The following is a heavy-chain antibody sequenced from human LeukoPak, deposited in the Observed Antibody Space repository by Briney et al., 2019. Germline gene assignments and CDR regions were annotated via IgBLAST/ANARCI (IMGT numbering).Heavy chain of an antibody. CDR3: ARTKKGDGYNMYDWFDP. Sequence: QPGGSLRLSCATSGFTFSSYWMHWVRQAPGKGPVWVSRINTDGSDTHYADSVKGRFTISRDNAKNSLYLQMNSLRAEDTAVYYCARTKKGDGYNMYDWFDPWGQGTLVTVSS. V-gene: IGHV3-74*01. CDR2: INTDGSDT. D-gene: IGHD5-24*01. CDR1: GFTFSSYW. J-gene: IGHJ5*02.